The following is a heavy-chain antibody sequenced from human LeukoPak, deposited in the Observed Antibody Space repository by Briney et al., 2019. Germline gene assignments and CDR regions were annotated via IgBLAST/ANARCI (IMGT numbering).Heavy chain of an antibody. Sequence: GGSLRLSCAASGFTVSSNYMSWVRQAPGKGLEWVSIIYSGGSTFYADSVKGRFTISRDNAKNSLYLQMNSLRAEDTAVYYCVRGGFYRYSGTSGDYWGQGSQVTVSS. CDR1: GFTVSSNY. D-gene: IGHD1-26*01. CDR2: IYSGGST. CDR3: VRGGFYRYSGTSGDY. V-gene: IGHV3-53*01. J-gene: IGHJ4*02.